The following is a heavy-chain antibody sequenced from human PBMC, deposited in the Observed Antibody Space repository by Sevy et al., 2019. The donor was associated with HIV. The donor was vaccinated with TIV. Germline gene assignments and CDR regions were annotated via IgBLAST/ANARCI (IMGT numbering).Heavy chain of an antibody. CDR3: ARGVGVDCSGGSCCHNWFDP. CDR2: IYSGGST. V-gene: IGHV3-53*01. J-gene: IGHJ5*02. Sequence: GGSLRLSCAASGFTVSSNYMSWVRQAPGKGLEWVSVIYSGGSTYYADSVKGRFTISRDNSKNTLYLQMNSLRAEDTAVYYCARGVGVDCSGGSCCHNWFDPWGQGTLVTVS. CDR1: GFTVSSNY. D-gene: IGHD2-15*01.